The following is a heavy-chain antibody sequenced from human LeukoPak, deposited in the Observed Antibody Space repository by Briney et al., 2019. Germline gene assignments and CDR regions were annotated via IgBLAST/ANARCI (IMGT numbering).Heavy chain of an antibody. D-gene: IGHD2-2*01. CDR1: GFTFGDYA. CDR3: TREGGYCSSTSCYFRHYYYYMDV. J-gene: IGHJ6*03. V-gene: IGHV3-49*04. CDR2: IRSKAYGGTT. Sequence: PGGSLRLSCTASGFTFGDYAMSWVRQAPGKGLEWVGFIRSKAYGGTTEYAASVKGRFTISRDDSKSIAYLQMNSLKTEDTAVYYCTREGGYCSSTSCYFRHYYYYMDVWGKGTTVTVSS.